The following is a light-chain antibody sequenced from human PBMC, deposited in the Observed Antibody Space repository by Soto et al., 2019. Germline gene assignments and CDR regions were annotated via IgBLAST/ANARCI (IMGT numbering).Light chain of an antibody. CDR3: QQYNNWPLT. V-gene: IGKV3-15*01. J-gene: IGKJ4*01. Sequence: EIVMTQSPATLSVSPGERATLSCRASQSVSSSLAWYQQKPGQAPRLLIYSASTRATGIPARFSGSGSETKFTLTISSLQSEDFAVYYCQQYNNWPLTFGGGTKV. CDR2: SAS. CDR1: QSVSSS.